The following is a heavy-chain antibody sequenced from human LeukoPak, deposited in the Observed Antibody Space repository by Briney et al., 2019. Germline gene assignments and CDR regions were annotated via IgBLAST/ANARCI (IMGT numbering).Heavy chain of an antibody. CDR2: IYPGDSDT. J-gene: IGHJ4*02. D-gene: IGHD3-22*01. CDR1: GYILTSYW. CDR3: ARHPITRYYDSSGYSAGGPDY. V-gene: IGHV5-51*01. Sequence: GESLKIYCKGSGYILTSYWIGWVRQMPGKGLEWMGIIYPGDSDTKYSPSFQGQVTISADKSSNTAYLQWSSLKASDTAMYYCARHPITRYYDSSGYSAGGPDYWGQGTLVTVFS.